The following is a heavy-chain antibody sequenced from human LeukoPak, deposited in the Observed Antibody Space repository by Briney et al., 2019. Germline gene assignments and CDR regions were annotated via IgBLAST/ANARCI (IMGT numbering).Heavy chain of an antibody. CDR2: INWNGGST. V-gene: IGHV3-20*04. CDR1: GFTFDDYG. CDR3: ARDLYYYDSSGYDDPYYYYYMDV. J-gene: IGHJ6*03. Sequence: GGSLRLSCAASGFTFDDYGMSWVRQAPGKGLEWVSGINWNGGSTGYADSVKGRFTISRDNAKNSLYLQMNSLRAEDTALYYCARDLYYYDSSGYDDPYYYYYMDVWGKGTTVTVSS. D-gene: IGHD3-22*01.